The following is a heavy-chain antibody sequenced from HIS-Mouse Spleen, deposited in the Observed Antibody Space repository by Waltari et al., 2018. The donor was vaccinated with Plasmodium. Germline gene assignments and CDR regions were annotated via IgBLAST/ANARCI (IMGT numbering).Heavy chain of an antibody. CDR3: ARVNSGSYYWFDP. J-gene: IGHJ5*02. CDR2: ISSSSSTI. D-gene: IGHD1-26*01. Sequence: EVQLVESGGGLVQPGGSLGLSCAASGFPFIGLSLHWVPRAPGKGLEWVSYISSSSSTIYYADSVKGRFTISRDNAKNSLYLQMNSLRAEDTAVYYCARVNSGSYYWFDPWGQGTLVTVSS. CDR1: GFPFIGLS. V-gene: IGHV3-48*01.